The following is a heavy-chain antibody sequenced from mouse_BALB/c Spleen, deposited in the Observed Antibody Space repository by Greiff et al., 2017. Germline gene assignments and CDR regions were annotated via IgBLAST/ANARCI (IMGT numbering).Heavy chain of an antibody. J-gene: IGHJ4*01. V-gene: IGHV1-18*01. CDR2: INPNNGGT. CDR1: GYTFTDYN. CDR3: ARGYDGYYYYAMDY. Sequence: EVQLKESGPELVKPGASVKIPCKASGYTFTDYNMDWVKQSHGKSLEWIGDINPNNGGTIYNQKFKGKATLTVDKSSSTAYMELRSLTSEDTAVYYCARGYDGYYYYAMDYWGQGTSVTVSS. D-gene: IGHD2-3*01.